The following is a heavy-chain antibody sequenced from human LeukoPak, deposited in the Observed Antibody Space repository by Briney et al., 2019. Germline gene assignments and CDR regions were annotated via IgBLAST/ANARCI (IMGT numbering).Heavy chain of an antibody. V-gene: IGHV1-69*05. D-gene: IGHD3-3*01. CDR2: IIPIYGKT. CDR3: ASPTYYDFWSGYHQFDN. Sequence: ASVKVSCKASGGTFSSFAISWVRQAPGQGLEWMGRIIPIYGKTNYAQKFQGRVTITTDESTSTAYMDLRSLRSEDTAVYFCASPTYYDFWSGYHQFDNWGQGTLVTVSS. J-gene: IGHJ4*02. CDR1: GGTFSSFA.